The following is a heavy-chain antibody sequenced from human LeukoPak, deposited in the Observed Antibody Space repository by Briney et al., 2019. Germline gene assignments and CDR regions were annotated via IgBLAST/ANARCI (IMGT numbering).Heavy chain of an antibody. Sequence: GASVKVSCKASGYTFTSYGISWVRRAPGQGLEGMGWISAYNGNTNYAQKLQGRVTMTTDTSTSTAYMELKSLRSDDTAVYYCAIKPYYYDSSGADAFDIWGQGTMVTVSS. CDR2: ISAYNGNT. V-gene: IGHV1-18*01. D-gene: IGHD3-22*01. J-gene: IGHJ3*02. CDR3: AIKPYYYDSSGADAFDI. CDR1: GYTFTSYG.